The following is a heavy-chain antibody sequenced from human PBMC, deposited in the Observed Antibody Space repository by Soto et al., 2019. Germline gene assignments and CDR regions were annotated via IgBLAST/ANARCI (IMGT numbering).Heavy chain of an antibody. Sequence: PGGSLRLSCAASGFTFSSYAMSWVRQAPGKGLEWVSAISGSGGSTYYADSVKGRFTISRDNSKNTLYLQMNSLRAEDTAVYYCAKDKRVNDILTGYYIRPLFDYWGQGTLVTVSS. CDR1: GFTFSSYA. J-gene: IGHJ4*02. D-gene: IGHD3-9*01. CDR3: AKDKRVNDILTGYYIRPLFDY. CDR2: ISGSGGST. V-gene: IGHV3-23*01.